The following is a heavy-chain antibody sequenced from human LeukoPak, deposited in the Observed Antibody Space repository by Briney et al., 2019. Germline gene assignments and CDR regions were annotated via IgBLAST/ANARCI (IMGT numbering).Heavy chain of an antibody. D-gene: IGHD6-13*01. CDR2: IYYSGST. Sequence: PSETLSLTCTISGGSISSSSYYWGWIRQPPGKGLEWIGSIYYSGSTYYNPSLKSRVTISVDTSKNQFSLKLSSVTAADTAVYYCARDFALYSSSWYWYGFDPWGQGTLVTVSS. J-gene: IGHJ5*02. CDR1: GGSISSSSYY. V-gene: IGHV4-39*07. CDR3: ARDFALYSSSWYWYGFDP.